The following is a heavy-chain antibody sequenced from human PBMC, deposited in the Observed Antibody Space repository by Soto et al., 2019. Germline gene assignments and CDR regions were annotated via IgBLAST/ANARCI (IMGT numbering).Heavy chain of an antibody. J-gene: IGHJ4*02. CDR3: ANPIPKTVTTFGF. V-gene: IGHV3-23*01. Sequence: QLLESGGGFVQPGGSLRLSCVASGFTFSNFAMAWVRQAPGEGLEWVSAISGSGDDTFYADSMKGRFTISRDNSKETLSLQINSLRAEDTAVYYCANPIPKTVTTFGFWGQGPLVTVSS. CDR2: ISGSGDDT. D-gene: IGHD1-1*01. CDR1: GFTFSNFA.